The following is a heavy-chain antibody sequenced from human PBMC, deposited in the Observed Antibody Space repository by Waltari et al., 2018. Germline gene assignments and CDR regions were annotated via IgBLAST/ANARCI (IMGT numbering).Heavy chain of an antibody. J-gene: IGHJ4*02. CDR3: ARRREGAAAANPFDY. D-gene: IGHD6-13*01. Sequence: QVQLQESGPGLVKPSETLSLTCAVSGYSISSGYYWGWIRQPPGKGLEWISSIYHSGSTYYNPSLKSRVTISVDTSKNQFSLKLSSVTAADTAVYYCARRREGAAAANPFDYWGQGTLVTVSS. CDR1: GYSISSGYY. V-gene: IGHV4-38-2*01. CDR2: IYHSGST.